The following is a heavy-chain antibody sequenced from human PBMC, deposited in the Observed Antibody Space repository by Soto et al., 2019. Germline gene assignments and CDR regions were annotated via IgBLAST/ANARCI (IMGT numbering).Heavy chain of an antibody. CDR1: GFTFSSYA. CDR2: ISYDGSNK. D-gene: IGHD3-16*01. J-gene: IGHJ6*02. Sequence: PGGSLRLSCAASGFTFSSYAMHWVRQAPGKGLEWVAVISYDGSNKYYADSVKGRFTISRDNSKNTLYLQMNSLRAEDTAVYYCAGTKLRYYYHYGMDVWGQGTTVTVSS. CDR3: AGTKLRYYYHYGMDV. V-gene: IGHV3-30-3*01.